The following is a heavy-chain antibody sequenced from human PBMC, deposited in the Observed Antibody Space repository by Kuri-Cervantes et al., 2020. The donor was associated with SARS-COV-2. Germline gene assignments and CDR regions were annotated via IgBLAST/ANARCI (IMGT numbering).Heavy chain of an antibody. Sequence: GGSLRLSCAASGFTFSDYYMSWIRQAPGKGLEWVSYISSSGSTIYYADSVKGRFTISRDNAKNSLYLQMNSLRAEDTAVYYCALVYWGSGYPRLYYHMDVWGKGTTVTVSS. CDR2: ISSSGSTI. CDR1: GFTFSDYY. J-gene: IGHJ6*03. D-gene: IGHD3-22*01. CDR3: ALVYWGSGYPRLYYHMDV. V-gene: IGHV3-11*04.